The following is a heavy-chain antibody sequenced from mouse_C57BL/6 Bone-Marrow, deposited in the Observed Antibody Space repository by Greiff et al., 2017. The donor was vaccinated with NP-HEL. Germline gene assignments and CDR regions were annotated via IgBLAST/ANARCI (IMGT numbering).Heavy chain of an antibody. D-gene: IGHD1-1*01. Sequence: QVQLQQPGAELVMPGASVKLSCKASGYTFTSYWMHWVKQRPGQGLAWIGEIDPSDSYTNYNQKFKGKSTLTVDKSSSTAYMQLSSLTSEDSAVYYCARSAFITTVVVFDYWGQGTTLTVSS. CDR3: ARSAFITTVVVFDY. CDR1: GYTFTSYW. V-gene: IGHV1-69*01. CDR2: IDPSDSYT. J-gene: IGHJ2*01.